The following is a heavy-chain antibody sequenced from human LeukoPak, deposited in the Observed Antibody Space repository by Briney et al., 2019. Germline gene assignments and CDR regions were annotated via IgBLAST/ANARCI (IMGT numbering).Heavy chain of an antibody. Sequence: PSETLSLTCTVSGGSISSYYWGWIRQPPGKGLEWIGYIYYSGSTNYNPSLKSRVTISVDTSKNQFSLKLSSVTAADTAVYYCARATIYDFWSGYYVLGYFDYWGQGTLVTVSS. CDR2: IYYSGST. J-gene: IGHJ4*02. D-gene: IGHD3-3*01. CDR3: ARATIYDFWSGYYVLGYFDY. CDR1: GGSISSYY. V-gene: IGHV4-59*01.